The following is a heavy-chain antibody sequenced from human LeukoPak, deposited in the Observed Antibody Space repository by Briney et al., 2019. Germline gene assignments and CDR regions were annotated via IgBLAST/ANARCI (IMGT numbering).Heavy chain of an antibody. CDR2: IYYSGST. CDR3: ARGPYYYDSSGSFDY. Sequence: SSETLSLTCTVSGGSISSYYWSWIRQPPGKGLEWIGYIYYSGSTNYNPSLQSRVTISVDTSKNQFSLKLTSVTAADTAVYYCARGPYYYDSSGSFDYWGQGTLVTVSS. V-gene: IGHV4-59*08. J-gene: IGHJ4*02. D-gene: IGHD3-22*01. CDR1: GGSISSYY.